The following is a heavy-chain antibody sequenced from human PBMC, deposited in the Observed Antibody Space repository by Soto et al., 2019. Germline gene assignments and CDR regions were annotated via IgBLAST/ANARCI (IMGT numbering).Heavy chain of an antibody. CDR2: ISGSGGST. CDR3: ASLIVVVKGSWYFDL. CDR1: GFTFSSYA. V-gene: IGHV3-23*01. Sequence: EVQLLESGGGLVQPGGSLRLSCAASGFTFSSYAMSWVRQAPGKGLEWVSAISGSGGSTYYADSVKGRFTISRDNSKNTLYLQMNSLRAEDTAVYYCASLIVVVKGSWYFDLWGRGTLVTVSS. J-gene: IGHJ2*01. D-gene: IGHD3-22*01.